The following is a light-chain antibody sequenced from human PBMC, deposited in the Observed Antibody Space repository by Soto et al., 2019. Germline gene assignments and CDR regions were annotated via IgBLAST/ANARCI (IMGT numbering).Light chain of an antibody. V-gene: IGLV1-40*01. CDR2: GNV. CDR1: SSNIGADYD. Sequence: QSVLTQPPSVSGAPGQRITISCTGSSSNIGADYDVHWYQQFPGTAPKLLIDGNVDRPSGVPDRFSASKSGTSASLAITGLQAEDEAHYYCQAYDTSLSGVVFGTGTKLTVL. CDR3: QAYDTSLSGVV. J-gene: IGLJ1*01.